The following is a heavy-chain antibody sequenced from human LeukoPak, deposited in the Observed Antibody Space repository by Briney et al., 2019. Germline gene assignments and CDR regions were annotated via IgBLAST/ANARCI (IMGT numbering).Heavy chain of an antibody. CDR2: INPNSGGT. Sequence: ASVKVSCKASGYTFTSYGISWVRQAPGQGLEWMGWINPNSGGTNYAQKFQGRVTMTRDTSISTAYMELSRLRSDDTAVYYCARDSLLWFGDSNWFDPWGQGTLVTVSS. V-gene: IGHV1-2*02. D-gene: IGHD3-10*01. J-gene: IGHJ5*02. CDR1: GYTFTSYG. CDR3: ARDSLLWFGDSNWFDP.